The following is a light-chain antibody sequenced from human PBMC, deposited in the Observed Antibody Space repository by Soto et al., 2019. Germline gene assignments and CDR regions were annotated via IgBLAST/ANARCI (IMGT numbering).Light chain of an antibody. CDR2: KAS. CDR1: QSISSW. CDR3: QQYNDYPWT. Sequence: DIQMTQSPSTLSASVGDRVTITCWASQSISSWLAWYQQKPGKAPKLLIYKASSLESGVPSRFSGSGSGTEFTLTFSSLQPHDFATYYCQQYNDYPWTFGQGTKVEIK. J-gene: IGKJ1*01. V-gene: IGKV1-5*03.